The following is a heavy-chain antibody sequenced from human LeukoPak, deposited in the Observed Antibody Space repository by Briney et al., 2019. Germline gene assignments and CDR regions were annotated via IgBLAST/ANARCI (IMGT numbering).Heavy chain of an antibody. CDR1: GFSFSSFA. D-gene: IGHD6-19*01. CDR2: IYGGGANT. V-gene: IGHV3-23*01. J-gene: IGHJ4*02. CDR3: AKRITVAAGIYFDS. Sequence: GGSLRLSCVGSGFSFSSFAMTWVRQAPGKGLEWVSTIYGGGANTFYADSVKGRFTISRDDSKNMQFPQMDSLRPEDTAAYFCAKRITVAAGIYFDSWGQGTLVTVSS.